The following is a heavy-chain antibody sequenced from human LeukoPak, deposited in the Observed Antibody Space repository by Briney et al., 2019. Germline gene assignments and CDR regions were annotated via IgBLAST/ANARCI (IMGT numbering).Heavy chain of an antibody. D-gene: IGHD3-10*01. Sequence: SETLSLTCAVYGGSFSGYYWSWIRQPPGKGLEWIGEINHSGSTNYNPSLKSRVTISVDTSKNQFSLKLSSVTAADTAVYYCARWYYYGSGSSQWGQGTLVTV. CDR3: ARWYYYGSGSSQ. J-gene: IGHJ4*02. CDR2: INHSGST. V-gene: IGHV4-34*01. CDR1: GGSFSGYY.